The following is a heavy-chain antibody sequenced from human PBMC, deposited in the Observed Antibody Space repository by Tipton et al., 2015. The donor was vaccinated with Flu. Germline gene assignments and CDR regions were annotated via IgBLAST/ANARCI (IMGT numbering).Heavy chain of an antibody. J-gene: IGHJ5*02. CDR3: ARRDYSNYVSDPKSWFDP. D-gene: IGHD4-11*01. CDR2: VSRTGST. V-gene: IGHV4-59*08. Sequence: LRLSCTVSGGSISSYYWSWIRQPPGKGLEWIGTVSRTGSTIYNPSLKSRVTISIGTSKNQFSLNMRSVTAADMAVYYCARRDYSNYVSDPKSWFDPWGQGTLVAVSS. CDR1: GGSISSYY.